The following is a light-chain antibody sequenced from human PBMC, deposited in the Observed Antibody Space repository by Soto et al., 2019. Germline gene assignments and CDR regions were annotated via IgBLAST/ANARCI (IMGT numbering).Light chain of an antibody. CDR2: AAS. V-gene: IGKV1-27*01. J-gene: IGKJ3*01. CDR1: QAIGPY. Sequence: DIQMTQSPSSLSASIGDEVTVTCRAGQAIGPYLAWYQKKPGKGPKLLIYAASTLQSGVPSRFSGSRSGTEFTLTISSLQPEDAATYYCQKYDSAPLTFGPGTTVDI. CDR3: QKYDSAPLT.